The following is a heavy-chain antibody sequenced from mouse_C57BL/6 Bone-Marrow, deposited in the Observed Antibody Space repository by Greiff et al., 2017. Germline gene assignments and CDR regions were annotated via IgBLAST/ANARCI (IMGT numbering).Heavy chain of an antibody. D-gene: IGHD3-2*02. CDR1: GYTFTSYW. CDR3: ARRRIDSSGYFDY. CDR2: IDPSDSYT. V-gene: IGHV1-69*01. J-gene: IGHJ2*01. Sequence: QVQLQQPGAELVMPGASVKLSCKASGYTFTSYWMHWVKQRPGQGLEWIGEIDPSDSYTNYNQKFKGKSTLTVDQSSSTAYMQLSSLTSEDSAVYYCARRRIDSSGYFDYWGQGTTLTVSS.